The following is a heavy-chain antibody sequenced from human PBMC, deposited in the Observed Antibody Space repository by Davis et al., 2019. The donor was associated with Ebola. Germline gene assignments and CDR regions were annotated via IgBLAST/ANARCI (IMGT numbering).Heavy chain of an antibody. V-gene: IGHV3-23*01. J-gene: IGHJ4*02. Sequence: GESLKISCAASGFTFTNFAMAWVRQAPGKGLEWVSGITPSDDDKYYADSVKGRFTISRDNSKNTLYLQMNSLRAEDTAVYYCARGGYCSGGSCYTDLGYWGQGTLVTVSS. CDR3: ARGGYCSGGSCYTDLGY. CDR2: ITPSDDDK. CDR1: GFTFTNFA. D-gene: IGHD2-15*01.